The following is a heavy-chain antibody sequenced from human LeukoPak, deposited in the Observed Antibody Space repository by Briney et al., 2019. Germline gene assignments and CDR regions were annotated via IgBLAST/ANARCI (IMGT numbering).Heavy chain of an antibody. CDR3: ARDPSDDPTGDY. Sequence: GGSLSLSCAASGFTFSNYWMHWVRQVPGKGLVWVSRTNADESSTTYADSVKGRFTISRDNSKNTLYLQMNSLRADDTAVYYCARDPSDDPTGDYWGQGTLVTVSS. CDR1: GFTFSNYW. V-gene: IGHV3-74*01. CDR2: TNADESST. J-gene: IGHJ4*02. D-gene: IGHD1-14*01.